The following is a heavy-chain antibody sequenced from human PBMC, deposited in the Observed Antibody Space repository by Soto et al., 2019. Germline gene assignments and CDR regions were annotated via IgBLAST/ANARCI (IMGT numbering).Heavy chain of an antibody. CDR2: ISSNGVGT. D-gene: IGHD6-6*01. Sequence: EVQLAESGGGLAQPGGSLRLSCAASGFTLSGYAMDWVRQAPGKGLEYVSGISSNGVGTYYANSVQGRFTISRDNSKNTGYLQMGSLRPEDMAVDYRARRARPDFYYMDVWGKGTTVTVSS. V-gene: IGHV3-64*01. CDR3: ARRARPDFYYMDV. J-gene: IGHJ6*03. CDR1: GFTLSGYA.